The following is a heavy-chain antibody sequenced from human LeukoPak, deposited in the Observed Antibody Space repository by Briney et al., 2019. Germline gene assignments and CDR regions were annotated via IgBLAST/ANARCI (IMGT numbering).Heavy chain of an antibody. CDR2: IFSST. CDR1: GFTVSSNS. V-gene: IGHV3-53*01. CDR3: ARDTYYYYMDV. J-gene: IGHJ6*03. Sequence: GGSLRLSCTVSGFTVSSNSMSWVRQAPGKGLEWVSFIFSSTHYSDSVKGRFTISRDNSKNTLYLQMNSLRAEDTAVYYCARDTYYYYMDVWGKGTTVTVSS.